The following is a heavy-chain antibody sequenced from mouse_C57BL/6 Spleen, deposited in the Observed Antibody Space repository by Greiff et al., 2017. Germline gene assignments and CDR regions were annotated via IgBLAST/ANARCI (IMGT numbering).Heavy chain of an antibody. CDR2: IRSKSNNYAT. V-gene: IGHV10-1*01. CDR1: GFSFNTYA. CDR3: VRDGYYDSAMDY. D-gene: IGHD2-3*01. Sequence: EVKLVESGGGLVQPKGSLKLSCAASGFSFNTYAMNWVRQAPGKGLEWVDRIRSKSNNYATYYADSVKDRFTISRDGSESMLYLQMNNLKTEDTAMYDCVRDGYYDSAMDYWGQGTSVTVSS. J-gene: IGHJ4*01.